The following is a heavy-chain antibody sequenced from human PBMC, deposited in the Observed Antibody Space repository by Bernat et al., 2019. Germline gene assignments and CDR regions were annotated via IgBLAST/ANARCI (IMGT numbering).Heavy chain of an antibody. D-gene: IGHD4-17*01. CDR3: ARGVLTVTTLYYYYGMDV. CDR2: IYHSGST. V-gene: IGHV4-4*02. Sequence: QVQLQESGPGLVKPSGTLSLTCAVSGGSISSSNWWSWVRQPPGKGLEGIGEIYHSGSTNYNPSLKSRVTISVDKSKNQFSLKLSSVTAADTAVYYCARGVLTVTTLYYYYGMDVWGQGTMVTVSS. CDR1: GGSISSSNW. J-gene: IGHJ6*02.